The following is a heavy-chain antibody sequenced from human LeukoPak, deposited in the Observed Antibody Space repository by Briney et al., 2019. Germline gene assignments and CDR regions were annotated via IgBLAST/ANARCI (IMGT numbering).Heavy chain of an antibody. Sequence: SETLSLTCAVYGGSFSGYYWSWIRQPAGKGLEWIGRIYTSGSTNYNPSLKSRVTMSVDTSKNQFSLKLSSVTAADTAVYYCAREVGYGSGSYPDYWGQGTLVTVSS. CDR2: IYTSGST. D-gene: IGHD3-10*01. CDR3: AREVGYGSGSYPDY. V-gene: IGHV4-4*07. J-gene: IGHJ4*02. CDR1: GGSFSGYY.